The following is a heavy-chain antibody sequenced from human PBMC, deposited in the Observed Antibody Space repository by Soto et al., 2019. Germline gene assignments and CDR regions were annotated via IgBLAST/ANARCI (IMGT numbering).Heavy chain of an antibody. CDR1: GGSISSGDYY. Sequence: SSETLSLTCTVSGGSISSGDYYWSWIRQPPGKGLEWIGYIYYSGSTYYNPSLKSRVTISVDTSKNQFSLKLSSVTAADTAVYYCARAYYDSSGYYYSTSYYFDYWGQGTLVTVSS. CDR2: IYYSGST. CDR3: ARAYYDSSGYYYSTSYYFDY. J-gene: IGHJ4*02. D-gene: IGHD3-22*01. V-gene: IGHV4-30-4*01.